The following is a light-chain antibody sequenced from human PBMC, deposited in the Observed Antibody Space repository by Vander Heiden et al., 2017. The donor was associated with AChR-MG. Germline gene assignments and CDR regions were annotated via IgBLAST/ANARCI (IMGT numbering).Light chain of an antibody. Sequence: QSVLTQPPSVSAAPGQKVTISCSGSSSNIGNNYVSWYRQLPGTAPRLLIYDNIKRPSGIPDRFSGSKSGTSATLGITGLQTGDEADYYCGTWDSSLSAAVFGGGTKLTGL. CDR1: SSNIGNNY. J-gene: IGLJ2*01. CDR2: DNI. CDR3: GTWDSSLSAAV. V-gene: IGLV1-51*01.